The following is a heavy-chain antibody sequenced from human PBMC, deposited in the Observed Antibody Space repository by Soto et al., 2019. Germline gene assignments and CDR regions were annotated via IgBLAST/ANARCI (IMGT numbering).Heavy chain of an antibody. Sequence: ASVKVSCKASGYTFTSYGISWVRQAPGQGLEWMGWISAYNGNTNYAQKLQGRVTMTTDTSTSTAYMELRSLRSDDTAVYYCARDIVVVPAALYFDYWGQGTLVTVSS. CDR1: GYTFTSYG. D-gene: IGHD2-2*01. V-gene: IGHV1-18*01. J-gene: IGHJ4*02. CDR3: ARDIVVVPAALYFDY. CDR2: ISAYNGNT.